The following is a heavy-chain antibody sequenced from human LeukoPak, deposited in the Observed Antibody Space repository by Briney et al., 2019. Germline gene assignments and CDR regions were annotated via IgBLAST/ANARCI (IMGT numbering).Heavy chain of an antibody. V-gene: IGHV4-34*01. Sequence: PSETLSLTCAVCGGSFSGYYWSWIRQPPGKGLEWIGEINHSGSANYNPSLKSRVTISVDTSKNQFSLKLSSVTAADTAIYYCARGTDYYDSSGYLGNAFDIWGQGTMVTVSS. CDR1: GGSFSGYY. J-gene: IGHJ3*02. CDR2: INHSGSA. CDR3: ARGTDYYDSSGYLGNAFDI. D-gene: IGHD3-22*01.